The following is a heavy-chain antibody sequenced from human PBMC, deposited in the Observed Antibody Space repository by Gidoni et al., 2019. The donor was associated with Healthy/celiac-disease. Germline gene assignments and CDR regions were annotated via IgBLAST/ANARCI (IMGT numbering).Heavy chain of an antibody. CDR1: GFTFSSYW. CDR2: IKQDGSEK. J-gene: IGHJ6*02. D-gene: IGHD3-3*01. CDR3: ARVVVLRFLEWFSRGRAMDV. V-gene: IGHV3-7*01. Sequence: EVQLVESGGGLVQPGGCLRLSCAASGFTFSSYWLSWVRQAPGKGLEWVANIKQDGSEKYYVDSVKGRFTISRDNAKNSLYLQMNSLRAEDTAVYYCARVVVLRFLEWFSRGRAMDVWGQGTTVTVSS.